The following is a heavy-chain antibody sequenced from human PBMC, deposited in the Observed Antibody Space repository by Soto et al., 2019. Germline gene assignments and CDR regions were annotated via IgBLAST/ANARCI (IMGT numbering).Heavy chain of an antibody. CDR1: GFTFSDYY. Sequence: PGGSLRLSCAASGFTFSDYYMSWIRQAPGKGLEWVSYISSSGSTIYYADSVKGRFTISRDNAKNSLYLQMNSLRAEDTAVYYCARGGYCGGDCYPQTYYFDYWGQGTLVTVSS. J-gene: IGHJ4*02. CDR3: ARGGYCGGDCYPQTYYFDY. D-gene: IGHD2-21*01. CDR2: ISSSGSTI. V-gene: IGHV3-11*01.